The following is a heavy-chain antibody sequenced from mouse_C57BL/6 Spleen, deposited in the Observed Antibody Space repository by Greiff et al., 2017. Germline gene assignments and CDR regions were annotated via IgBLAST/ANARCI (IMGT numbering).Heavy chain of an antibody. D-gene: IGHD1-1*01. Sequence: QVHVKQPGAELVMPGASVKLSCKASGYTFTSYWMHWVKQRPGQGLEWIGEIDPSDSYTNYNQKFKGKSTLTVDKSSSTAYMQLSSLPSEDSAVYYCGSWTVGATGRSNFDYWGQGNTLTGSS. CDR3: GSWTVGATGRSNFDY. V-gene: IGHV1-69*01. CDR2: IDPSDSYT. J-gene: IGHJ2*01. CDR1: GYTFTSYW.